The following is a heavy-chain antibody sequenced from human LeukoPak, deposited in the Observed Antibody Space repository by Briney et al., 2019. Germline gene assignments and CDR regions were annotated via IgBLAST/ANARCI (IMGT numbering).Heavy chain of an antibody. Sequence: PGRSLRLSCAASGFTFSSYAMHWVRQAPGKGLEWVAVISYDGSNKYYADSVKGRFTISSDNSKNTLYLQMNSLRAEDTAVYYCARGPSGYHNTGGQGTLVTVSS. J-gene: IGHJ4*02. CDR1: GFTFSSYA. CDR2: ISYDGSNK. CDR3: ARGPSGYHNT. V-gene: IGHV3-30*14. D-gene: IGHD5-12*01.